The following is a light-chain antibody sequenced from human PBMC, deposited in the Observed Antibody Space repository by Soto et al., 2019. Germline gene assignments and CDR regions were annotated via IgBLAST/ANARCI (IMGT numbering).Light chain of an antibody. CDR2: EVS. J-gene: IGLJ1*01. CDR3: SSYTSSSTPVV. V-gene: IGLV2-14*01. Sequence: QSALTQPASVSGSPGQSITISCTGTSSDVAGYNYVSWYQQHPGKAPKLMIYEVSNRPSGVSNRFSGSKSGNTASLTISGLQADDEADYYCSSYTSSSTPVVFGTGTKLNVL. CDR1: SSDVAGYNY.